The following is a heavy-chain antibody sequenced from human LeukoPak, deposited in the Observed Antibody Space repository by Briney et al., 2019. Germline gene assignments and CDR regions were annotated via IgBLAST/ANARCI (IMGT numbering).Heavy chain of an antibody. D-gene: IGHD3-16*02. CDR3: TREGVYAPDPSSYHRDAFDM. J-gene: IGHJ3*02. CDR1: GGSFSSYV. Sequence: SVKVSCKASGGSFSSYVITWVRQAPGQGLEWMGRIIPVFGVSNFAQKFQGRVTITADKSTNTAHMELSRLESGDTAVYYRTREGVYAPDPSSYHRDAFDMWGQGTVVIVSS. V-gene: IGHV1-69*04. CDR2: IIPVFGVS.